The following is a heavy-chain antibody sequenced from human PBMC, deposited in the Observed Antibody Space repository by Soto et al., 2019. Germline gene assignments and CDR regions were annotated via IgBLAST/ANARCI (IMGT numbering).Heavy chain of an antibody. V-gene: IGHV3-74*01. CDR1: GFDFNRLS. CDR3: ARDGPDSSSWYTYYYYYGMDV. Sequence: GRSLRLSCVASGFDFNRLSMNWVRQAPGKGLEWISCINSDGSSTSYADSVKGRFTISRDNAKNTLYLQMNSLRAEDTAVYYCARDGPDSSSWYTYYYYYGMDVWGQGTTVTVSS. CDR2: INSDGSST. D-gene: IGHD6-13*01. J-gene: IGHJ6*02.